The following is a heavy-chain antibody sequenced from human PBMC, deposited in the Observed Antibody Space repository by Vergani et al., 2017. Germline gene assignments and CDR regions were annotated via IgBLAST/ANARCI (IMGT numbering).Heavy chain of an antibody. CDR3: ARDSANYYDSSGYYYAADAFDI. D-gene: IGHD3-22*01. Sequence: QVQLVQSGAEVKKPGSSVKVSCKASGGTFSSYAISWVRQAPGQGLEWMGGIIPIFGTANYAQKFQGRVTITADESKSTAYMELSSLRSEDTAVYYCARDSANYYDSSGYYYAADAFDIWGQGTMVTVSS. CDR1: GGTFSSYA. J-gene: IGHJ3*02. CDR2: IIPIFGTA. V-gene: IGHV1-69*12.